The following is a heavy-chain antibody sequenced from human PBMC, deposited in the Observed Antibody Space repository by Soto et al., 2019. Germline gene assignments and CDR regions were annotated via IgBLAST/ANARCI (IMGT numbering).Heavy chain of an antibody. V-gene: IGHV3-74*01. D-gene: IGHD4-17*01. Sequence: EVQLVESGGGVVPPGGSLRLSCAASGFTFSAYWMHWVRPAPGKGLMWVSRINGDGRTTSYADSVKGRVTISREHAKNTLYLQMNSRSADDTVVYYCARAAYGEYWFDPWGQGTLVTVSS. CDR2: INGDGRTT. CDR1: GFTFSAYW. CDR3: ARAAYGEYWFDP. J-gene: IGHJ5*02.